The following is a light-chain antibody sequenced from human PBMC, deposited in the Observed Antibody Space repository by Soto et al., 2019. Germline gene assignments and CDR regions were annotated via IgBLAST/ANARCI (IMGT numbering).Light chain of an antibody. CDR3: QQSYSSPRT. CDR1: QDIRSY. J-gene: IGKJ2*01. Sequence: DIEMTLSPSSLSASVGDRVTITCRTSQDIRSYLNWYQQRPGKAPKLLIYATSSLQSGVPSRFSGSGSGTDFALTISSLQPEDFATYYCQQSYSSPRTFGQGTKVEIK. V-gene: IGKV1-39*01. CDR2: ATS.